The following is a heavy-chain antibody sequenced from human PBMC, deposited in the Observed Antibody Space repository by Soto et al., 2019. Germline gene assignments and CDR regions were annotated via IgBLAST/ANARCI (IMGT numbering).Heavy chain of an antibody. D-gene: IGHD3-10*01. CDR2: TYYRSKWYN. V-gene: IGHV6-1*01. CDR1: GDSVSINSAA. Sequence: SQTLSLTCAISGDSVSINSAAWNWIRQSPSRGLEWLGRTYYRSKWYNDYAVSVKSRITINPDTSKNQFSLQLNSVTPEDTAVYYCARAAGRDGQIESPPPPYYFDYWGQGTLVTVSS. CDR3: ARAAGRDGQIESPPPPYYFDY. J-gene: IGHJ4*02.